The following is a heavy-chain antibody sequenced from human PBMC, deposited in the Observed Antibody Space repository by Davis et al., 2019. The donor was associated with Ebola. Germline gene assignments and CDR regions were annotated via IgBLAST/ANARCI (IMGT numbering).Heavy chain of an antibody. CDR3: ARATNQDY. CDR1: GFTFGDYY. Sequence: GGSLRLSCAGSGFTFGDYYMSWIRQAPGKGLEWVSFISGSATTVSYADSVRGRFTISRDNAKNSLYLQMNSLRAEDTAVYYCARATNQDYWGQGTLVTVSS. V-gene: IGHV3-11*04. CDR2: ISGSATTV. D-gene: IGHD5-12*01. J-gene: IGHJ4*02.